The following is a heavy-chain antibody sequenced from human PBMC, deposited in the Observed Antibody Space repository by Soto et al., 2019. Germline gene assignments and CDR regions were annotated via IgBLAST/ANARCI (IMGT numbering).Heavy chain of an antibody. J-gene: IGHJ4*02. CDR3: GSVDGYYDFWSGYYYFDY. Sequence: PGGSLRLSCAASGFTFSSYWMSWVRQAPGKGLEWVANIKQDGSEKYYVDSVKGRFTISRDNAKNSLYLQMNSLRAEDTAVFYCGSVDGYYDFWSGYYYFDYWGQGTLVTVSS. V-gene: IGHV3-7*01. CDR2: IKQDGSEK. CDR1: GFTFSSYW. D-gene: IGHD3-3*01.